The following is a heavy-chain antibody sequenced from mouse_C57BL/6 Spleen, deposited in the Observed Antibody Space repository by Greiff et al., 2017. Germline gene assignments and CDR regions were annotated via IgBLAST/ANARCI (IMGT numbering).Heavy chain of an antibody. V-gene: IGHV5-4*01. J-gene: IGHJ3*01. CDR2: ISDGGSYT. CDR3: ARDDGNYVPFAY. Sequence: EVHLVESGGGLVKPGGSLKLSCAASGFTFSSYAMSWVRQTPEKRLEWVATISDGGSYTYYPDNVKGRFTISRDNAKNNLYLQMSHLKSEDTAMYYCARDDGNYVPFAYWGQGTLVTVSA. D-gene: IGHD2-1*01. CDR1: GFTFSSYA.